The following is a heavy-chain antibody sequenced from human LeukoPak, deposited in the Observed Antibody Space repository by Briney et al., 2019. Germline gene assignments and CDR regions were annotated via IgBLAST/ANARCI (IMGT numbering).Heavy chain of an antibody. J-gene: IGHJ4*02. D-gene: IGHD1-26*01. CDR2: IYVEDSDT. CDR1: GYSFTRNW. CDR3: ARGMSGRYLGLLDY. V-gene: IGHV5-51*01. Sequence: GESLKISCKGSGYSFTRNWIGWVRQMPGKGLEWLGVIYVEDSDTRYSPSFQGQVTISADKSISTAYLQWSSLKASDTAMYYCARGMSGRYLGLLDYWGQGTLVTVSS.